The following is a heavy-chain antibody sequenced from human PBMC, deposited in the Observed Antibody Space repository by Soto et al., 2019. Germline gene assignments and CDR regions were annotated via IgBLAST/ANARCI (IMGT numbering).Heavy chain of an antibody. CDR2: IYPVDSDT. CDR1: GYTFNIYW. V-gene: IGHV5-51*01. CDR3: ARQDGDGLFYFDY. D-gene: IGHD4-17*01. J-gene: IGHJ4*02. Sequence: GESLKISCNGSGYTFNIYWIAWVRQMPGKGLEWMGVIYPVDSDTRYSPSFQGQVTISVDKSINTAYLQWSSLQASDTAIYYCARQDGDGLFYFDYWGQGTPVTVSS.